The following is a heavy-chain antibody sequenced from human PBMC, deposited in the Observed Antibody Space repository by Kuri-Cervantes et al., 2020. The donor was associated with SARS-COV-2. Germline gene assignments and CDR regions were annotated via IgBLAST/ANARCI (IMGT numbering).Heavy chain of an antibody. CDR1: HFTFSSYA. V-gene: IGHV3-30*04. D-gene: IGHD3-22*01. Sequence: GGSLRLSCAASHFTFSSYAFHWVRQAPGQGLEWVAAISYDGNNKYFADSVRGRFTVSRDNSKNTLYLEMSSLRAEDTAVYYCAKDYGSSGYYVWGQGTLVTVSS. CDR2: ISYDGNNK. J-gene: IGHJ4*02. CDR3: AKDYGSSGYYV.